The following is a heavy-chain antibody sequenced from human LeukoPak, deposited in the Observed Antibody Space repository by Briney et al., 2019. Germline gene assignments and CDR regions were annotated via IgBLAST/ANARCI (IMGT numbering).Heavy chain of an antibody. CDR2: ISSSSSYI. CDR3: ATGTGYSSSHNWFDP. Sequence: GGSLRLSCAGSGFTFSSYSMNWVRQAPGKGLEWVSSISSSSSYIYYAVSVKGRFTISRDNAKNSLYLQMNSLRAEDTAVYYCATGTGYSSSHNWFDPWGQGTLVTVSS. V-gene: IGHV3-21*01. D-gene: IGHD6-13*01. CDR1: GFTFSSYS. J-gene: IGHJ5*02.